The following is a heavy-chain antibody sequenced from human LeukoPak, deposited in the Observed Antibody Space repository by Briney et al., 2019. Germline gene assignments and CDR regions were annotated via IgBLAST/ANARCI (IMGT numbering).Heavy chain of an antibody. Sequence: SETLSLTCTVSGGSISSYYWSWIRQPPGKGLEWIGDINYSGNTNYNPPFKSRVIASIDTSKDQFSLKLNSVTAGDTAVYYCARHVDMTTVNYYYLDVWGKGTTVTVSS. CDR3: ARHVDMTTVNYYYLDV. V-gene: IGHV4-59*08. J-gene: IGHJ6*03. CDR2: INYSGNT. D-gene: IGHD4-11*01. CDR1: GGSISSYY.